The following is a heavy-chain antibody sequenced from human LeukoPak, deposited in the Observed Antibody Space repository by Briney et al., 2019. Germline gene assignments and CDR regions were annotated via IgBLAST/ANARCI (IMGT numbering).Heavy chain of an antibody. J-gene: IGHJ4*02. V-gene: IGHV3-7*01. CDR3: ARGGLHYYDSSGYYEKFDY. D-gene: IGHD3-22*01. Sequence: GGSLRLSCAASGFTFSSYAMSWVRQAPGKGLEWVANIKQDGSEKYYVDSVKGRFTISRDNAKNSLYLQMNSLRAEDTAVYYCARGGLHYYDSSGYYEKFDYWGQGTLVTVSS. CDR2: IKQDGSEK. CDR1: GFTFSSYA.